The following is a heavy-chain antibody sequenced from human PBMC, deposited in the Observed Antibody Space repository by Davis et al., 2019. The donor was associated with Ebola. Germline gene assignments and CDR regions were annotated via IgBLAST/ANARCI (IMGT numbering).Heavy chain of an antibody. CDR3: TTTTTASDY. Sequence: GGSLRLSCAASGFTFSGSAMHWVRQASGKGLEWVGRIRSKANRYATAYAASVKGRFTISRDDSKNTAYLQMNSLKTEDTAVYYCTTTTTASDYWGQGTLVTVSS. CDR1: GFTFSGSA. V-gene: IGHV3-73*01. J-gene: IGHJ4*02. D-gene: IGHD4-11*01. CDR2: IRSKANRYAT.